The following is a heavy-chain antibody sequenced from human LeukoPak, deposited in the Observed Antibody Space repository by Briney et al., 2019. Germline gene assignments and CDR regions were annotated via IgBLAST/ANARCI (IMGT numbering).Heavy chain of an antibody. CDR2: VSTYNDDT. J-gene: IGHJ4*02. CDR1: GYTFTNYG. V-gene: IGHV1-18*01. CDR3: ARKSNTSSGWFAFDY. Sequence: ASVKVSCKASGYTFTNYGISWVRQAPGQGLEWMGWVSTYNDDTNYAQRFQGRVTMTRNTSISTAYMELSSLRSDDSAVYFCARKSNTSSGWFAFDYWGQGTLVTVSS. D-gene: IGHD6-19*01.